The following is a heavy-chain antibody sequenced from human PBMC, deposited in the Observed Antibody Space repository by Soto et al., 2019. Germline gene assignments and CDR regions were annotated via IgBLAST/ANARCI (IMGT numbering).Heavy chain of an antibody. CDR3: ARDRGVYSNSYYYYGMDV. Sequence: RASVKVSCKASRGTFSSYAISWVRQAPGQGLEWMGGIIPIFGTANYAQKFQGRVTITADESTSTAYMELSSLRSEDTAVYYCARDRGVYSNSYYYYGMDVWGQGTTVTVS. D-gene: IGHD4-4*01. V-gene: IGHV1-69*13. CDR2: IIPIFGTA. J-gene: IGHJ6*02. CDR1: RGTFSSYA.